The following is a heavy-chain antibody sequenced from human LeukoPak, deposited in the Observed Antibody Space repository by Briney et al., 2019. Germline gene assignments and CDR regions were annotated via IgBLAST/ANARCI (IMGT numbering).Heavy chain of an antibody. CDR2: INPNSGGT. J-gene: IGHJ5*02. V-gene: IGHV1-2*06. Sequence: ASVKVSCKAAGYTFTGYFIHWVRQAPGRGLEWMGRINPNSGGTNYAQQFQGRVTMTRDTSISTAYMELSGLRSDDTAVYYCARGPRWIVVVPADWFDPWGQGTLVTVSS. D-gene: IGHD2-2*01. CDR1: GYTFTGYF. CDR3: ARGPRWIVVVPADWFDP.